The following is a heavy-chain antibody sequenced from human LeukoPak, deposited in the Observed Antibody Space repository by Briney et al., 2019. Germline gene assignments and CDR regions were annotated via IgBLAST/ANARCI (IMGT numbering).Heavy chain of an antibody. Sequence: NPSETLTLTCNVSGTSFTHYYWSWIRQTPEKGLEWIGQINHSGDTSYNPSLRSRVTLSVDSSKNQFSLKVTSVTAADTGVYYCARGPGTVGLSPWGRGTLVTDS. CDR3: ARGPGTVGLSP. V-gene: IGHV4-34*01. CDR1: GTSFTHYY. CDR2: INHSGDT. D-gene: IGHD1/OR15-1a*01. J-gene: IGHJ5*02.